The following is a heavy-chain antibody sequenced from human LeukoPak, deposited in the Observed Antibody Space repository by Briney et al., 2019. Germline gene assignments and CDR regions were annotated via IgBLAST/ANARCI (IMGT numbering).Heavy chain of an antibody. Sequence: GGSLRLSCAASGFTFSSYEMNWVRQAPGRELEWVSYISSSGSTIYYADSVKGQFTISRDNAKNSLYLQMNSLRAEDTAVYYCARDSAPMGAPDYRGQGTLVTVSS. CDR3: ARDSAPMGAPDY. CDR2: ISSSGSTI. J-gene: IGHJ4*02. V-gene: IGHV3-48*03. CDR1: GFTFSSYE. D-gene: IGHD1-26*01.